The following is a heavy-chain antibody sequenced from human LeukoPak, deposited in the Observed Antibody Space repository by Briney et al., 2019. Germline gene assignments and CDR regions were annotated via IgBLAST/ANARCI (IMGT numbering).Heavy chain of an antibody. J-gene: IGHJ4*02. CDR2: FDPEDGET. Sequence: ASVKVSCKVSGYTLTELSMHWVRQAPGKGLEWMGGFDPEDGETIYAQKFQGRVTMTEDTSTDTAYMELNSLRSEDTAVYYCATDGPLGDWNDSEGVGYWGQGTLVTVSS. D-gene: IGHD1-1*01. CDR1: GYTLTELS. CDR3: ATDGPLGDWNDSEGVGY. V-gene: IGHV1-24*01.